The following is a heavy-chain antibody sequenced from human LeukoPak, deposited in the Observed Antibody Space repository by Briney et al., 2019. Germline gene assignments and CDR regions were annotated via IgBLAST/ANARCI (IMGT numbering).Heavy chain of an antibody. D-gene: IGHD3-3*01. CDR1: GYSFSSYD. CDR2: MNTDSGNT. CDR3: ARGRSGLSLEGVYYYYMDV. J-gene: IGHJ6*03. V-gene: IGHV1-8*01. Sequence: ASVKVSCRASGYSFSSYDINWVRQAPGQGLEWMGWMNTDSGNTAYAQNFQGRVTITRDTSVTTAYMELTNLRSADTAVYYCARGRSGLSLEGVYYYYMDVWGQGTTVTVSS.